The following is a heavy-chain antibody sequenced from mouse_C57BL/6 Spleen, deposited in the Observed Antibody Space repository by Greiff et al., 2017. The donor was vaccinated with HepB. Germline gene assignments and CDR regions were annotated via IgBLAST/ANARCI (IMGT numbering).Heavy chain of an antibody. J-gene: IGHJ1*03. CDR2: INPNYGTT. V-gene: IGHV1-39*01. CDR1: GYSFTDYN. CDR3: ARPYGSGGYFDV. Sequence: EVKLQESGPELVKPGASVKISCKASGYSFTDYNMNWVKQSNGKSLEWIGVINPNYGTTSYNQKFKGKATLTVDQSSSTAYMQLNSLTSEDSAVYYCARPYGSGGYFDVWGTGTTVTVSS. D-gene: IGHD1-1*01.